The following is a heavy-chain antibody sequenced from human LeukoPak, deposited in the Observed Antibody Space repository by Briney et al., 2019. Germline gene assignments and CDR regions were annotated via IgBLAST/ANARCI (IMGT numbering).Heavy chain of an antibody. J-gene: IGHJ4*02. D-gene: IGHD2-2*01. Sequence: GGSLRLSCAASGFTFSSYAMSWVRQAPGKGLEWVAVISYDGSNKYYADSVKGRFTISRDNSKNTLHLQMNSLRAEDTAVYFYANIALVPAAVIAGAFDSWGQGTLVTVSS. V-gene: IGHV3-30-3*01. CDR2: ISYDGSNK. CDR3: ANIALVPAAVIAGAFDS. CDR1: GFTFSSYA.